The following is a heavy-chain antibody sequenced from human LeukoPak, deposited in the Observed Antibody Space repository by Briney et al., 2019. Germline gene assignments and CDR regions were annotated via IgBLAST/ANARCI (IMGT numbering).Heavy chain of an antibody. CDR3: ARDQSSGY. CDR1: GGTLSSYA. J-gene: IGHJ4*02. D-gene: IGHD6-25*01. Sequence: GSSVKVSCKASGGTLSSYAISWVRQAPGQGLEWMGRIIPIFGIANYAQKFQGRVTITADKSTSTAYMELSSLRSEDTAVYYCARDQSSGYWGQGTLVTVSS. CDR2: IIPIFGIA. V-gene: IGHV1-69*04.